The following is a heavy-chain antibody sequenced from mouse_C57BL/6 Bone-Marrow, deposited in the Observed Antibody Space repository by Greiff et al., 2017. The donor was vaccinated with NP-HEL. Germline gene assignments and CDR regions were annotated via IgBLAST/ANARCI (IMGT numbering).Heavy chain of an antibody. V-gene: IGHV7-3*01. CDR1: GFTFTDYY. D-gene: IGHD1-1*01. CDR3: ARFHYGSPYWYFDV. CDR2: IRNKANGYTT. J-gene: IGHJ1*03. Sequence: EVKLMESGGGLVQPGGSLSLSCAASGFTFTDYYMSWVRQPPGKALEWLGFIRNKANGYTTEYSASVQGRFTISRDNSQSILYLQMNALRAEDSATYYCARFHYGSPYWYFDVWGTGTTVTVSS.